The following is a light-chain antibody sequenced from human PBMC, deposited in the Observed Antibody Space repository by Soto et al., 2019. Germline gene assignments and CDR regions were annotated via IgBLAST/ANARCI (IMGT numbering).Light chain of an antibody. CDR2: DAS. V-gene: IGKV1-5*01. Sequence: DIRMTQSPSTLSASVGDRVTITCRARQSISSWLAWYQQKPGKAPKLLIYDASILESGVPSRFSGSGSGTEFTLTISSLQPDDFATYYCQQYNSYRTFGQGTKVEIK. CDR3: QQYNSYRT. CDR1: QSISSW. J-gene: IGKJ1*01.